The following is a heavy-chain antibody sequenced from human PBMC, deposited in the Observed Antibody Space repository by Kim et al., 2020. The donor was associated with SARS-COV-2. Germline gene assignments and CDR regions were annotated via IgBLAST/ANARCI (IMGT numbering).Heavy chain of an antibody. V-gene: IGHV3-7*01. CDR3: ARERTYYYYGMDV. Sequence: VDSGKGRFTISRDNAKNSLYLQMNSLRAEDPAVNYCARERTYYYYGMDVWGQGTTVTVSS. J-gene: IGHJ6*02.